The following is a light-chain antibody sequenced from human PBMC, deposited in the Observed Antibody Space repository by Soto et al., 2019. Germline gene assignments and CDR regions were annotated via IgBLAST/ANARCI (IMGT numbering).Light chain of an antibody. J-gene: IGKJ5*01. Sequence: EIVLTQSPGTLSLSPGERATFSCRASQSVSSSYIAWYQQKRGQAPRRLIYGASSRATGIPDRFSGSGSGTDFTLTISRLEPEDFAVYYCQQYGNSPITFGQGTRLEIK. CDR2: GAS. CDR3: QQYGNSPIT. CDR1: QSVSSSY. V-gene: IGKV3-20*01.